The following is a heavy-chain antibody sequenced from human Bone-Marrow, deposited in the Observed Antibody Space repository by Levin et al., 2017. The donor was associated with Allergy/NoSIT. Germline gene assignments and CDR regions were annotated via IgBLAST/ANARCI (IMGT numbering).Heavy chain of an antibody. CDR2: FDPEEAER. Sequence: AASVKVSCKVVGYSLSEFPIHWVRQPPGKGLEWMGGFDPEEAERKYAEKFQARVTMTDDTSTDTSYMELTSLGSDDTAVYYCAIPAGDYWSGYNFWGQGTLVTVSS. CDR3: AIPAGDYWSGYNF. V-gene: IGHV1-24*01. CDR1: GYSLSEFP. D-gene: IGHD3-3*01. J-gene: IGHJ4*02.